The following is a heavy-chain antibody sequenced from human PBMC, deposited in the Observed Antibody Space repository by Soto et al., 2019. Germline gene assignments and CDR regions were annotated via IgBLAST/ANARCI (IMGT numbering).Heavy chain of an antibody. Sequence: SQTLSLTCAISGDSVSSNIAAWHWIRQSPSRGLEWLGRTYYRSKWHTEYAVSVKSRITINPDTSKNQFSLQLESVTPADTALYYCAGRSSSWGGDYWGQGTLVTVSS. CDR3: AGRSSSWGGDY. CDR2: TYYRSKWHT. D-gene: IGHD6-13*01. V-gene: IGHV6-1*01. J-gene: IGHJ4*02. CDR1: GDSVSSNIAA.